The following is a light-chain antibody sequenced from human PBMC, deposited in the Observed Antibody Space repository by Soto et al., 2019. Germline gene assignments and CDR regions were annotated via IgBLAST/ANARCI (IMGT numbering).Light chain of an antibody. V-gene: IGKV1-5*03. CDR2: KAS. CDR3: QQYEIYPIT. Sequence: DIQMTQSPSTLSASVGDRVTITCRASQNINSWLAWYQQKPGKAPKLLIYKASSLESGVPSRFSGSGSGTEFNLTISSLQPDDFAAYYCQQYEIYPITFGQGTRLEIK. J-gene: IGKJ5*01. CDR1: QNINSW.